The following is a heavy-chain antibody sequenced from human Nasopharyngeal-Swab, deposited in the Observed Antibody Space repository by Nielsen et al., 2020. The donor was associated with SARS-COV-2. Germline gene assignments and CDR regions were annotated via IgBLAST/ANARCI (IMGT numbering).Heavy chain of an antibody. CDR3: ARDILGIAAAGGHYYYYYGMDV. J-gene: IGHJ6*02. CDR2: IKQDGSEK. Sequence: GDSLKISCAASGFTFSSYWMSWVRQALGKGLEWVANIKQDGSEKYYVDSVKGRFTISRDNAKNSLYLQMNSLRAEDTAVYYCARDILGIAAAGGHYYYYYGMDVWGQGTTVTVSS. V-gene: IGHV3-7*01. CDR1: GFTFSSYW. D-gene: IGHD6-13*01.